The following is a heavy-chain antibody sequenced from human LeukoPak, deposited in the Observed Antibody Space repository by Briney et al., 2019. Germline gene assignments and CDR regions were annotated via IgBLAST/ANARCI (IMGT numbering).Heavy chain of an antibody. CDR3: ARDHTNAAYCSGGSCQPYGSAFDI. CDR2: ISAYNGNT. V-gene: IGHV1-18*01. J-gene: IGHJ3*02. Sequence: ASVKVSCKASGYTFTSYGISWVRQAPGQGLEWMGWISAYNGNTNYTQKLQGRVTMTTDTSTSTAYMELRSLRSDDTAVYYCARDHTNAAYCSGGSCQPYGSAFDIWGQGTMVTVSS. D-gene: IGHD2-15*01. CDR1: GYTFTSYG.